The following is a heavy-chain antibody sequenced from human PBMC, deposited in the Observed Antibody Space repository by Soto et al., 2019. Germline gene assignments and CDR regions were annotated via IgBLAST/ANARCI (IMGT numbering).Heavy chain of an antibody. J-gene: IGHJ4*02. CDR1: GFTFSSYS. CDR2: ISSSSSTI. D-gene: IGHD6-19*01. V-gene: IGHV3-48*02. Sequence: ESGGGLVQPGGSLRLSCAASGFTFSSYSMNWVRQAPGKGLEWVSYISSSSSTIYYADSVKGRFTISRDNAKNSLYLQMNSLRDEDTAVYYCARDAYSSGWYGGSSYFDYWGQGTLVTVSS. CDR3: ARDAYSSGWYGGSSYFDY.